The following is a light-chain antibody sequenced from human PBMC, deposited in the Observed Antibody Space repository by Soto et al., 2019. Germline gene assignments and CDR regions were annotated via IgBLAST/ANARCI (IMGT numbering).Light chain of an antibody. CDR3: QQYSNLIT. J-gene: IGKJ5*01. V-gene: IGKV1-33*01. CDR1: QDVSNY. CDR2: DAS. Sequence: DIQMTQSPSTLSASVVDRVTITCQASQDVSNYLNWYQQKLGKAPKLLIYDASNLETGVPSRFSGSGSGTYFSFTISSLQPEDFVTYYCQQYSNLITFGQGTRLEIK.